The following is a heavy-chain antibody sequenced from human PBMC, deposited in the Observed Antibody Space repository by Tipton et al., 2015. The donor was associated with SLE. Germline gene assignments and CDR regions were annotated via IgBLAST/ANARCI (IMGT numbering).Heavy chain of an antibody. CDR2: INHSGST. D-gene: IGHD3-10*01. CDR1: GGSFSGYY. J-gene: IGHJ4*02. Sequence: TLSLTCAVYGGSFSGYYWSWIRQPPGKGLEWIGEINHSGSTNYNPSLKSRVTISVDTSKNQFSLKLSSVTAADTAVYYCARGGVRGFINLYYFDYWGQGTLVTVSS. V-gene: IGHV4-34*01. CDR3: ARGGVRGFINLYYFDY.